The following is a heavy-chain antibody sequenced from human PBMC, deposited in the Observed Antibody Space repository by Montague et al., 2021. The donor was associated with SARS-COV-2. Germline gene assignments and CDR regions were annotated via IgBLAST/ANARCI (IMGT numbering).Heavy chain of an antibody. V-gene: IGHV4-38-2*02. J-gene: IGHJ4*02. D-gene: IGHD3-3*01. Sequence: SETLSLTCTVSGYSISSGYYWGWIRQPPGKGLEWIGSIYHSGSTYYNPSLKSRVTISVDTSKNQYSLKLSSATAADTAAYYCAREVRYYAVWSGRAQTSPDYWGQGTLVTVSS. CDR1: GYSISSGYY. CDR2: IYHSGST. CDR3: AREVRYYAVWSGRAQTSPDY.